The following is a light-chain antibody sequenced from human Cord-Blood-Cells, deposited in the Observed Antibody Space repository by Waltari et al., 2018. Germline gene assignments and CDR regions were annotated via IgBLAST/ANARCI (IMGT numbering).Light chain of an antibody. CDR1: QGISSY. J-gene: IGKJ1*01. CDR3: QQYYSYRT. V-gene: IGKV1-8*01. CDR2: AAS. Sequence: AIRMTQSPSSFSASTGDRVTITCRASQGISSYLAWYLQKPGKAPKLLIYAASTLQSGVPSRFSGSGSGTDFTLTISCLQSEDFATYYCQQYYSYRTFGQGTKVEIK.